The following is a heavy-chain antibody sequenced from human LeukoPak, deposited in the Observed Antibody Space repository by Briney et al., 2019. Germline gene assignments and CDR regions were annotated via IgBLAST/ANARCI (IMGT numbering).Heavy chain of an antibody. CDR3: ARDSHSYYYDSSGYKYYFNY. V-gene: IGHV1-18*01. J-gene: IGHJ4*02. CDR2: ISAYNGNT. CDR1: GYTFTNYG. Sequence: ASVKVSCKASGYTFTNYGINWVRQAPGQGLEWMGWISAYNGNTNYAQKLQGRVTMTTDTSTSTAYMDLRSLRSDDTAVYYCARDSHSYYYDSSGYKYYFNYWGQGTLVTVSS. D-gene: IGHD3-22*01.